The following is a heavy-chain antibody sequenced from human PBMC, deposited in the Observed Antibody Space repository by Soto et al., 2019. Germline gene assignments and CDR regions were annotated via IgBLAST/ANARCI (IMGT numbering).Heavy chain of an antibody. CDR2: IYYSGST. V-gene: IGHV4-31*03. D-gene: IGHD1-26*01. CDR1: GGSISSGGYY. Sequence: QVQLQESGPGLVKPSQTLSLTCTVSGGSISSGGYYWSWIRQHPGKGLEWIGYIYYSGSTYYNPSLKSRVTISVDTSKNQFSLKLSSVTAADTAVYYCARGGIVGATGEDYYYYGMDVWGQGTTVTVSS. J-gene: IGHJ6*02. CDR3: ARGGIVGATGEDYYYYGMDV.